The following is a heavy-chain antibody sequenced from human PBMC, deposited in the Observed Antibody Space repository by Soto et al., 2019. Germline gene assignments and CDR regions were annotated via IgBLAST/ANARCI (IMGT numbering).Heavy chain of an antibody. Sequence: EVQLVESGGALVQPGGSLRLSCVASRFTFSTYEMHWVRQAPGKGLEWVSYISSGGSTVYYADSVKGRFTISRDNTRNSLYLQMNSLRAEDTAVYYCAKGSPFTVAFYNWFDPWGQGTLVTVSS. V-gene: IGHV3-48*03. CDR3: AKGSPFTVAFYNWFDP. CDR1: RFTFSTYE. D-gene: IGHD4-17*01. J-gene: IGHJ5*02. CDR2: ISSGGSTV.